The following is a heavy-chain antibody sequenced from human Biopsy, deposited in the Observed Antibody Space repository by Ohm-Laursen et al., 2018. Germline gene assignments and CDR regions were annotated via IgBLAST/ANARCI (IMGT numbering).Heavy chain of an antibody. J-gene: IGHJ3*02. Sequence: PGTLSLTCPVSGGSISSYYWTWIRQPPGKGLEWIGDVYYSGSTNRNPSLKSRVTILVDTSKNQFSLKLNSVTAADTAVYYCGRREVVITHDAFDTWGQGTMVTVSS. V-gene: IGHV4-59*08. CDR2: VYYSGST. CDR1: GGSISSYY. D-gene: IGHD3-22*01. CDR3: GRREVVITHDAFDT.